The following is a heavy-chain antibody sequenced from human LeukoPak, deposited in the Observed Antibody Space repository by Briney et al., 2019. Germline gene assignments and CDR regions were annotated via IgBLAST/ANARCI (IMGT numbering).Heavy chain of an antibody. CDR1: GGSISSSNY. J-gene: IGHJ6*03. CDR3: ARCMRIAVAANQRIYYYYYYMDV. CDR2: IFYSGST. V-gene: IGHV4-39*01. D-gene: IGHD6-19*01. Sequence: KTSETLSLTCTVSGGSISSSNYWGWIRQPPGKGLEWIGSIFYSGSTYYNPSLKSRVTISVDTSKNQFSLKLSSVTAADTAVYYCARCMRIAVAANQRIYYYYYYMDVWGKGTTVTVSS.